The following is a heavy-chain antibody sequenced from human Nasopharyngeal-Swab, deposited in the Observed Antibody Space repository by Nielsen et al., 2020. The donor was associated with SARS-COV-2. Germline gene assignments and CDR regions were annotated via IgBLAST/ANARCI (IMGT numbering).Heavy chain of an antibody. CDR1: GFTFSSYW. V-gene: IGHV3-74*01. CDR3: AKRDCSNAVCRYYFDY. Sequence: GSLRLSCAASGFTFSSYWMHWVRQAPGKGLVCVSRISIDGSSTSYADSVKGRFTISRDNAKNTLYLQMNSLRAEDTAVYYCAKRDCSNAVCRYYFDYWGQGTLVTVSS. J-gene: IGHJ4*02. D-gene: IGHD2-8*01. CDR2: ISIDGSST.